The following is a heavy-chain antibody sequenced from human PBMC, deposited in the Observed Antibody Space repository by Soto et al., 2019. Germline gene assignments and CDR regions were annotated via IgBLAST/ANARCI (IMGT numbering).Heavy chain of an antibody. CDR3: ASMTTVDNSHYYMDV. V-gene: IGHV1-18*04. CDR2: ISIHNGNT. D-gene: IGHD4-4*01. J-gene: IGHJ6*03. CDR1: GYTFNTYG. Sequence: QAQLLQSGGELKKSGASVKVSCKASGYTFNTYGISWVRQAPGQGLEWMAWISIHNGNTNFAQKFQGSVTLTTDTSTSTANMELRSLSSDDTAVYYCASMTTVDNSHYYMDVWGKGTTVTVSS.